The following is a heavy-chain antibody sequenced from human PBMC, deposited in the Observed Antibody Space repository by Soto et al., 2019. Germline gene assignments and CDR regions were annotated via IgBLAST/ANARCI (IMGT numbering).Heavy chain of an antibody. D-gene: IGHD6-13*01. CDR3: AKVDVSTAGSFDY. CDR1: GYTFTGYY. V-gene: IGHV1-2*02. Sequence: ASVKVSCKASGYTFTGYYMHWVRQAPGQGLEWMGWINPNSGGTNYAQKFQGRVTMTRDTSISTAYMELSRLRSDDTAVYLCAKVDVSTAGSFDYWGQGALVSVSS. J-gene: IGHJ4*02. CDR2: INPNSGGT.